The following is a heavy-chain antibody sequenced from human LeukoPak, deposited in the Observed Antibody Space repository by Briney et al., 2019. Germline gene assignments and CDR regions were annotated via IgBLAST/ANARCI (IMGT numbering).Heavy chain of an antibody. CDR2: FLYSGGT. CDR3: ARLSTFYYYAMDV. V-gene: IGHV4-39*01. CDR1: GGSISTTSYY. Sequence: SETLSLTCTVSGGSISTTSYYWGWIRQPPGKGLEWIVSFLYSGGTYYNPPLKSRITISADTSKNQFSLNLYSVTAADTAVYYCARLSTFYYYAMDVWGQGTTVTVSS. J-gene: IGHJ6*02.